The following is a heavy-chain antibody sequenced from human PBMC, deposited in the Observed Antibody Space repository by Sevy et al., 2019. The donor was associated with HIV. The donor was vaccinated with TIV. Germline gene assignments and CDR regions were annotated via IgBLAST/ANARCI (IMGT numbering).Heavy chain of an antibody. D-gene: IGHD2-21*02. J-gene: IGHJ4*02. Sequence: GGSLRLSCAASGFTFDDYGMSWVRQAPGKGLEWVSSIIGNGVLTSYVESVKGRFTISRDNAENSLYLQMNSLRAEDTVLYFCAREESCGGDCYYFDYWGQGTLVTVSS. V-gene: IGHV3-20*04. CDR1: GFTFDDYG. CDR2: IIGNGVLT. CDR3: AREESCGGDCYYFDY.